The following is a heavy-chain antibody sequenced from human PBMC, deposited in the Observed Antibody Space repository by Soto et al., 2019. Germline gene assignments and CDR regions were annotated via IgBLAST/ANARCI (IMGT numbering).Heavy chain of an antibody. D-gene: IGHD6-13*01. J-gene: IGHJ6*02. CDR3: TTGVVPLEQMVRNYYYYGMDV. V-gene: IGHV3-15*01. CDR2: IKSKTDGGTT. CDR1: GLTVSNAL. Sequence: GGSLRLGCAACGLTVSNALVSWFRQAPGKGLEWVGRIKSKTDGGTTDYAAPVKGRFTISRDDSKNTLYLQMNSLKTEDTAVYYCTTGVVPLEQMVRNYYYYGMDVWGQGTTVTVSS.